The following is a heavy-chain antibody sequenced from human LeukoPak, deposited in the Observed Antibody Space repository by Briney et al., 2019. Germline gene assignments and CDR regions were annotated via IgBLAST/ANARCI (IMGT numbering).Heavy chain of an antibody. CDR2: IYYSGST. D-gene: IGHD1-14*01. J-gene: IGHJ4*02. CDR1: GGSISSSSYY. V-gene: IGHV4-39*07. CDR3: ARRTFSNLVDY. Sequence: PSETLSLTRTVSGGSISSSSYYWGWIRQPPGKGLEWIGSIYYSGSTYYNPSLKSRVTISVDTSKNQFSLKLSSVTAADTAVYYCARRTFSNLVDYWGQGTLVTVSS.